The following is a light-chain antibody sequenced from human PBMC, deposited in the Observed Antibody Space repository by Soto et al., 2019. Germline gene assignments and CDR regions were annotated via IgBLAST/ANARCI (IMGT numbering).Light chain of an antibody. J-gene: IGKJ1*01. Sequence: DIVMTQSPLSLPVTPGEPASISCRSSQSLLHSNGYTYLDWYLQRPGQSPQLLIYLGSHRASGVPDRFSGSGSGTEFTLKISRVEAEDVGVYYCMQALQTAWTFGQGTQVEIK. CDR3: MQALQTAWT. CDR1: QSLLHSNGYTY. CDR2: LGS. V-gene: IGKV2-28*01.